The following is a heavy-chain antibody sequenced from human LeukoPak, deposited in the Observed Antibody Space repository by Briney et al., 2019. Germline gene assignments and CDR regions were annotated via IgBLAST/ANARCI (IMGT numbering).Heavy chain of an antibody. V-gene: IGHV4-59*01. Sequence: PSETLSLTCTVSGGSISRYYWSWIRQPPGKGLEWIGYIYYSGSTNYNPSLKSRVTISVDTSKNQFSLKLSSVTAADTAVYYCARGNCYNGVDYFDYWGQGTLVTVSS. D-gene: IGHD5-24*01. CDR3: ARGNCYNGVDYFDY. CDR2: IYYSGST. J-gene: IGHJ4*02. CDR1: GGSISRYY.